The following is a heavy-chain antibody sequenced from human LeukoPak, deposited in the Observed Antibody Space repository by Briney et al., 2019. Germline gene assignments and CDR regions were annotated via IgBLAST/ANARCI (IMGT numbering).Heavy chain of an antibody. CDR2: INTDGSTT. D-gene: IGHD6-13*01. Sequence: PWGSLRLPCVASGFTFSSYWMHWVRQAPGKGLEWVSRINTDGSTTTYADSVKGRFTISRDNARNTLYLQMISLGAADTAMYYCARVGHGSSWFDSWGQGTLVFVSS. CDR3: ARVGHGSSWFDS. CDR1: GFTFSSYW. J-gene: IGHJ5*01. V-gene: IGHV3-74*01.